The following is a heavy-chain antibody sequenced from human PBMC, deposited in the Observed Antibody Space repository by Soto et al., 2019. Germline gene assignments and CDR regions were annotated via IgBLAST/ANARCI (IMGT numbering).Heavy chain of an antibody. CDR2: IYHSGST. V-gene: IGHV4-59*02. D-gene: IGHD3-22*01. CDR3: ARLNYYDSTGSIDY. Sequence: SETLSLTCTVSGGSVSSYYWSWIRQPPGKGLEWIGYIYHSGSTNYNPSFKSRVTISVDTSKKQFSLKLSSVTAADTAMYYCARLNYYDSTGSIDYWGQGTLVTVSS. CDR1: GGSVSSYY. J-gene: IGHJ4*02.